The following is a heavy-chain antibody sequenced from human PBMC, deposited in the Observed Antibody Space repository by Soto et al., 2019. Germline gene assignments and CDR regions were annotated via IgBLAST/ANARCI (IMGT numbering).Heavy chain of an antibody. Sequence: GGSLRLSCAASGFTFSSYSMNWVRQAPGKGLEWVSSISSSSSYIYYADSVKDRFTISRDNAKNSLYLQMNSLRAEDTAVYYCARVSYCSSTSCSNGPFDYWGQGTLVTVSS. D-gene: IGHD2-2*01. J-gene: IGHJ4*02. CDR2: ISSSSSYI. CDR1: GFTFSSYS. CDR3: ARVSYCSSTSCSNGPFDY. V-gene: IGHV3-21*01.